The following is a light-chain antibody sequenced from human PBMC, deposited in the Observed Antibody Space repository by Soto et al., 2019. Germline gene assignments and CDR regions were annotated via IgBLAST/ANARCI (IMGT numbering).Light chain of an antibody. CDR1: QSVSSY. Sequence: EIVLTQSPGTLSLSPGEGATLSCRASQSVSSYLAWYQQKPGQAPRLLIYGVSSRATGIPDRFSGSGSGTDFTLTVSRLEPEDFAVYYCQQYGTSPRTFGQGTKV. V-gene: IGKV3-20*01. J-gene: IGKJ1*01. CDR2: GVS. CDR3: QQYGTSPRT.